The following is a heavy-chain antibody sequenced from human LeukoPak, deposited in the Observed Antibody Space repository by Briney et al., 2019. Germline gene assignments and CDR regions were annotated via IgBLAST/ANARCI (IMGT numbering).Heavy chain of an antibody. V-gene: IGHV1-8*01. CDR3: ARESGFYGSGSRF. J-gene: IGHJ4*02. Sequence: GASVKVSCKTSGYTFTSYDINWVRQTTGQGLEWMGWMNPNSGNTGYAQKFQGRVTMTRNTSISTAYMELSSLNSADAAVCYCARESGFYGSGSRFWGQGTLVTVSS. D-gene: IGHD3-10*01. CDR1: GYTFTSYD. CDR2: MNPNSGNT.